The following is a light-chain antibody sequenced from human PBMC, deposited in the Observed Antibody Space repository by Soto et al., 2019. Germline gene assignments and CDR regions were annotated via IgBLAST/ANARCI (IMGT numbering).Light chain of an antibody. CDR2: GAS. J-gene: IGKJ1*01. CDR3: QQYGSSPPRT. V-gene: IGKV3-20*01. CDR1: QSVSNDF. Sequence: EIVMTQSPATLSVSPGERATLSCRASQSVSNDFLAWYQQKPGRAPRLLIYGASTRATDVPDRFSGSGSGADFTLSISRLEPEDFAVYYCQQYGSSPPRTFGQGTKVDIK.